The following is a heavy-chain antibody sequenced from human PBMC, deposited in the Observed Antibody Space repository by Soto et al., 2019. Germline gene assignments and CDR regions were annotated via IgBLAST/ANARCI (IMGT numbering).Heavy chain of an antibody. J-gene: IGHJ4*02. D-gene: IGHD3-22*01. V-gene: IGHV4-61*01. CDR2: IYYTGTT. CDR1: GGSVSSDTYY. CDR3: AREANYDSSGYLLDY. Sequence: SETLSLTCTVSGGSVSSDTYYWTWTRQPPGKGLEWIGYIYYTGTTNYNPSLKSRVTMSIDTSRNQFSLRLSSGTAADTAVYFCAREANYDSSGYLLDYWGRGTLVTVSS.